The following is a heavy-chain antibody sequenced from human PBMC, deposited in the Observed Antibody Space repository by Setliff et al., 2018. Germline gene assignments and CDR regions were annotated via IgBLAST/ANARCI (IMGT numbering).Heavy chain of an antibody. V-gene: IGHV1-69*13. D-gene: IGHD3-10*01. CDR2: IIPIFGTA. CDR1: GGTFSSYA. CDR3: ARDRNYYGSGSYYNADAFDI. Sequence: GASVKVSCKASGGTFSSYAISWVRQAPGRGLEWMGGIIPIFGTANYAQKFQGRVTITADESTSTAYMELSSLRSEDTAVYYCARDRNYYGSGSYYNADAFDIWGQGTMVTVSS. J-gene: IGHJ3*02.